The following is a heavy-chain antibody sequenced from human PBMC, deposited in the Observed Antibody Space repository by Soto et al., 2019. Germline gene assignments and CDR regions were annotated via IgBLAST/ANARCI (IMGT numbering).Heavy chain of an antibody. J-gene: IGHJ4*02. CDR2: VYQTVST. Sequence: PSETLSLTCTVSGYSISNGYYWAWIRQSPGKGLEWIGSVYQTVSTYYNPSLESRVTILVDIAKNHFSLRLNSVTAADTAVYFCAREKGHSNPVDSWGPGMLVTVSS. D-gene: IGHD4-4*01. V-gene: IGHV4-38-2*02. CDR3: AREKGHSNPVDS. CDR1: GYSISNGYY.